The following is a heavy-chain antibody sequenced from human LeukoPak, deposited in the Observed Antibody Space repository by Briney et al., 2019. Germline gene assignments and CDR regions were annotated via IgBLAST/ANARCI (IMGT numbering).Heavy chain of an antibody. V-gene: IGHV4-34*01. Sequence: SETLSLTCAVYCESLNSYYWSWVRQPPGEGLEWIGEIYESGTTKYNPSLKSRVAISMVPSKQQFSLRLSSVTAADTAVYYCARGAWATRLASWGLGTPVIVSS. CDR2: IYESGTT. J-gene: IGHJ4*02. D-gene: IGHD2-15*01. CDR3: ARGAWATRLAS. CDR1: CESLNSYY.